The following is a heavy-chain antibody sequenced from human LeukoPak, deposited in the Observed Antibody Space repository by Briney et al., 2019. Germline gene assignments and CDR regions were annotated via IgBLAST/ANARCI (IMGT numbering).Heavy chain of an antibody. D-gene: IGHD3-22*01. CDR3: AKEWYYYDSSGYDY. V-gene: IGHV3-74*01. J-gene: IGHJ4*02. CDR2: INTDGSIT. Sequence: GGSLRLSCAASGFIFSSYWMHWVRQAPGKEPVWFSHINTDGSITDYADSVKGRFTISRDNAKNTLYLQMNSLRAEDTAVYYCAKEWYYYDSSGYDYWGQGTLVTVSS. CDR1: GFIFSSYW.